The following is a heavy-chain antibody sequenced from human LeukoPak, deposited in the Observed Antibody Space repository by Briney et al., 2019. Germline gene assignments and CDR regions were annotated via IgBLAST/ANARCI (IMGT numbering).Heavy chain of an antibody. D-gene: IGHD2-15*01. CDR3: ARFEAAHSYYFDY. J-gene: IGHJ4*02. V-gene: IGHV3-21*01. Sequence: GGSLTLSCAASEFTFRSYSMNWVRQDPGEGLQWVSSIGSSSSYIYYADSVKGRFTISRDNAKNSLYLQMNSLRAEDTAVYYCARFEAAHSYYFDYWGQGTLVTVSS. CDR2: IGSSSSYI. CDR1: EFTFRSYS.